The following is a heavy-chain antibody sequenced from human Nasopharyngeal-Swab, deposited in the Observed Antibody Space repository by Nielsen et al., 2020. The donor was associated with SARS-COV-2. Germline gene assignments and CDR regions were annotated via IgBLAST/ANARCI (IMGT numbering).Heavy chain of an antibody. J-gene: IGHJ2*01. CDR1: GFTFSSYW. CDR3: ARPGGYNWNVFL. V-gene: IGHV3-74*01. Sequence: ETLSLTCAASGFTFSSYWMHWVRQAPGKGLVWVSRINSDGSSTSYADSVKGRFTISRDNAKNTLYLQMNSLRAEDTAVYYCARPGGYNWNVFLWGRGTLVTVSS. CDR2: INSDGSST. D-gene: IGHD1-1*01.